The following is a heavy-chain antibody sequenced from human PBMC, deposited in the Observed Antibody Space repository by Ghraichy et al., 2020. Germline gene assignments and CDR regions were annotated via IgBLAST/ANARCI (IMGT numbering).Heavy chain of an antibody. CDR3: AREVVVVAATLHYGMDV. J-gene: IGHJ6*02. Sequence: SETLSITCAVYGGSFSGYYWSWIRQPPGKGLEWIGEINHSGSTNYNPSLKSRVTISVDTSKNQFSLKLSSVTAADTAVYYCAREVVVVAATLHYGMDVWGQGTTVTVSS. CDR2: INHSGST. D-gene: IGHD2-15*01. CDR1: GGSFSGYY. V-gene: IGHV4-34*01.